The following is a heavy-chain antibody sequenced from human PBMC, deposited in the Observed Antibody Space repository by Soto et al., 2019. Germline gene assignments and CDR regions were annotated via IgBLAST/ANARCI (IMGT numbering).Heavy chain of an antibody. CDR1: GFSFGSYG. V-gene: IGHV3-23*01. D-gene: IGHD5-18*01. J-gene: IGHJ4*02. CDR3: AKGSGYLYGPMADY. CDR2: ISGGGDST. Sequence: GGSLRLSCAASGFSFGSYGMSWVRQAPGKGLEWVSGISGGGDSTYYADSVKGRFTISRDNSKSTLYLQVNSLRADDTAVYYCAKGSGYLYGPMADYWGQGTLVTVSS.